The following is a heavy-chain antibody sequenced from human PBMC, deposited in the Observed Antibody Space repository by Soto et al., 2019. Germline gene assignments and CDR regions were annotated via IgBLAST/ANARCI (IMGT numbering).Heavy chain of an antibody. Sequence: GASVKVSCKASGYTFTSYDINWVRQATGQGLEWMGWMNPNSGNTGYAQKFQGRVTMTRNTSISTAYMELSSLRSEDTAVYYCARKWTVGFDYDFWSGYSHDAFDIWGQGTMVTVSS. D-gene: IGHD3-3*01. V-gene: IGHV1-8*01. CDR3: ARKWTVGFDYDFWSGYSHDAFDI. J-gene: IGHJ3*02. CDR2: MNPNSGNT. CDR1: GYTFTSYD.